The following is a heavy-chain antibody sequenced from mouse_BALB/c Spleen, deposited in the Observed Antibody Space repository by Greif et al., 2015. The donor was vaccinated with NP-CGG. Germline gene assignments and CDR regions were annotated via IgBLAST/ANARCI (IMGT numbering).Heavy chain of an antibody. Sequence: VQLQQSGPELVKPGASVKMSCKASGYTFTSYVMHWVKQKPGQGLEWTGYINPYNDGTKYNEMFKGKATLTSDKSSSTAYMELSSLTSEDSAVYYCATGTWFAYWGQGTLVTVSA. CDR3: ATGTWFAY. D-gene: IGHD4-1*01. CDR2: INPYNDGT. CDR1: GYTFTSYV. J-gene: IGHJ3*01. V-gene: IGHV1-14*01.